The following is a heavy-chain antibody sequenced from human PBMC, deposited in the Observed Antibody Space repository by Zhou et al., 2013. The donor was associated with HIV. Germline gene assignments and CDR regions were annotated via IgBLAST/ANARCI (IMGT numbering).Heavy chain of an antibody. CDR3: AREQGVGSGRGGSGFDP. J-gene: IGHJ5*02. V-gene: IGHV1-69*05. CDR2: IIPIFATA. CDR1: GGTFSSYT. D-gene: IGHD6-19*01. Sequence: QVQLVQSGAEVKKPGSSVKVSCKASGGTFSSYTINWVRQAPGQGLEWMGGIIPIFATANYAQKFQGRVTITTDESTTTAYMELGSLTSDDTAVYYCAREQGVGSGRGGSGFDPWGQGNPGHRLL.